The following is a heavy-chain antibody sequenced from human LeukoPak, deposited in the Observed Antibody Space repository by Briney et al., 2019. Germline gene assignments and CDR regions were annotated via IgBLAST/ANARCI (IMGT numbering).Heavy chain of an antibody. CDR3: ARVRYYDSSGCFKIPHDAFDI. D-gene: IGHD3-22*01. V-gene: IGHV3-74*01. J-gene: IGHJ3*02. CDR1: GFTFSSYW. CDR2: INSDGSST. Sequence: GGSLRLSRAASGFTFSSYWMHWVRQAPGKGLVWVSRINSDGSSTSYADSVKGRFTISRDNAKNTPYLQMNSLRAEDTAVYYCARVRYYDSSGCFKIPHDAFDIWGQGTMVTVSS.